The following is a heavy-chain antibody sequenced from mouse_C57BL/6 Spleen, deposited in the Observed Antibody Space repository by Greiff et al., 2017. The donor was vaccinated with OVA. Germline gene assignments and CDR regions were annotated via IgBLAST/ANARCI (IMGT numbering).Heavy chain of an antibody. J-gene: IGHJ3*02. Sequence: ESGPGLVKPSQSLSLTCSVTGYSITSGYYWNWIRQFPGNKLEWMGYISYDGSNNYNPSLKNRISITRDTSKNQFFLKLNSVTTEDTATYYCAREGTTVVAPRWGQGTLVTVSA. CDR2: ISYDGSN. D-gene: IGHD1-1*01. CDR3: AREGTTVVAPR. CDR1: GYSITSGYY. V-gene: IGHV3-6*01.